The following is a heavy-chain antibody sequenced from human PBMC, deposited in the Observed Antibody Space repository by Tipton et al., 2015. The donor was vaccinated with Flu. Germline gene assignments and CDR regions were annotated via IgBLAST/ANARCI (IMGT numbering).Heavy chain of an antibody. CDR3: ARGGRAPLRSSWSNAFDI. CDR2: INHSGST. D-gene: IGHD6-13*01. V-gene: IGHV4-34*01. CDR1: GGSFSGYY. J-gene: IGHJ3*02. Sequence: TLSLTCAVYGGSFSGYYWSWIRQPPGKGLERIGEINHSGSTNYNPSLKSRVTISVDTSKNQFSLKLSSVTAADTAVYYCARGGRAPLRSSWSNAFDIWGQGTMVTVSS.